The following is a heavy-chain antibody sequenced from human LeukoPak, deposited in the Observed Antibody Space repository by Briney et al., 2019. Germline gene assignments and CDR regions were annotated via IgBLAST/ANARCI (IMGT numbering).Heavy chain of an antibody. V-gene: IGHV1-69*13. D-gene: IGHD1-26*01. CDR3: ASTGSGPIVGATLCLDY. CDR2: IIPIFGTA. J-gene: IGHJ4*02. CDR1: GGTFSSYA. Sequence: VASVKVSCKASGGTFSSYAISWVRQAPGQGLEWMGGIIPIFGTANYAQKFQGRVTITADESTSTAYMELSSLRSEDTAVYYCASTGSGPIVGATLCLDYWGQGTLVTVSS.